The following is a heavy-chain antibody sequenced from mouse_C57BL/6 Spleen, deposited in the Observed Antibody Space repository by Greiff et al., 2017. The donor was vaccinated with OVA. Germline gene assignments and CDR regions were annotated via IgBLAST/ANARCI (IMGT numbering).Heavy chain of an antibody. CDR1: GYTFTSYW. V-gene: IGHV1-69*01. D-gene: IGHD2-14*01. J-gene: IGHJ4*01. CDR3: ARDRIGDYYAMDY. CDR2: IDPSDSYT. Sequence: QVQLQQPGAELVMPGASVKLSCKASGYTFTSYWMHWVKQRPGQGLEWIGEIDPSDSYTNYNQKFKGKSTLTVDKSSSTAYMQLSSLTSEDSAVYYCARDRIGDYYAMDYWGQGTSVTVSS.